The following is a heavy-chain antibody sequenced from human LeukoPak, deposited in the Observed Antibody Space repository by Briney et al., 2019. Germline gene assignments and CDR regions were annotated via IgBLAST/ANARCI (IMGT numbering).Heavy chain of an antibody. Sequence: GGSLRLSCAASGFTFSNYWMSWVRQAPGKGLEWVGNIKQDGSEKYYVDSVKGRFTISRDNARNSLYLQMNSLRAEDTAVYYCAKDRYDSSGYYFDYWGQGTLVTVSS. V-gene: IGHV3-7*01. D-gene: IGHD3-22*01. CDR2: IKQDGSEK. CDR3: AKDRYDSSGYYFDY. CDR1: GFTFSNYW. J-gene: IGHJ4*02.